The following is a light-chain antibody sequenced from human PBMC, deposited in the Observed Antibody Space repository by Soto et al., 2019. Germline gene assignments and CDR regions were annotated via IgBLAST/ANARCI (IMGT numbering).Light chain of an antibody. V-gene: IGKV3-20*01. Sequence: EIVLTQSPCTLFFSPVARSTLSCRASQSVDRNYLAWYQHKPGQAPRLLIYGASTRATGIPDRFSGSGSGTDFTLTISRLEPEDFAVYYCHQYGLSPPYTFGPGTKVDIK. J-gene: IGKJ3*01. CDR1: QSVDRNY. CDR3: HQYGLSPPYT. CDR2: GAS.